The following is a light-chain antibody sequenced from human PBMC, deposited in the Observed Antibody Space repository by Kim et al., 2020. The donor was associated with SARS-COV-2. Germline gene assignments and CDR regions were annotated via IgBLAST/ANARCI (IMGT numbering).Light chain of an antibody. V-gene: IGKV1-27*01. CDR1: QGIRNY. Sequence: DIQMTQSPSSLSASVGDRVTITCRASQGIRNYLAWYQQKPGKVPKLLIYAASTLQSGVPSRFSGSGSGTDFTLTISSLQPEDVATYYCQKYDGAPWRFGQGTKVDIK. CDR3: QKYDGAPWR. J-gene: IGKJ1*01. CDR2: AAS.